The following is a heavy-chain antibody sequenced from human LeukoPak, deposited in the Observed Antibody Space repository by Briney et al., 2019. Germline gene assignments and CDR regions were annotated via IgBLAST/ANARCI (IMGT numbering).Heavy chain of an antibody. CDR3: AVKGGYNDWDAPFDY. Sequence: GGSLRLSCAASGFTFSSYWRHWVRQAPGKGLVWVARVNGDGSSTTYADSVKGRFTVSRDNAKKALYLQMNSLGAEDTAVYYCAVKGGYNDWDAPFDYWGQGTLVTVSS. J-gene: IGHJ4*02. CDR2: VNGDGSST. V-gene: IGHV3-74*01. D-gene: IGHD5-12*01. CDR1: GFTFSSYW.